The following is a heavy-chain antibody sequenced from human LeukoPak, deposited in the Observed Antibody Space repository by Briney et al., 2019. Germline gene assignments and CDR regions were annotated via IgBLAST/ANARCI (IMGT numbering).Heavy chain of an antibody. V-gene: IGHV3-23*01. CDR2: ISGSGGST. Sequence: GGSLTLSCAASGFAVSNNYMSWVRQAPGKGLEWVSAISGSGGSTYYADSVKGRFTISRDNSKNTLYLQMNSLRAEDTAVYYCAKDPERGVVVVVAADWGQGTLVTVSS. J-gene: IGHJ4*02. D-gene: IGHD2-15*01. CDR1: GFAVSNNY. CDR3: AKDPERGVVVVVAAD.